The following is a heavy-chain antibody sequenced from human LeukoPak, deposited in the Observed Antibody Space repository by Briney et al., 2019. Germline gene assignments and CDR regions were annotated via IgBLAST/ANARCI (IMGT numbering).Heavy chain of an antibody. CDR2: ISSSGSTI. Sequence: PGGSLRLSCAASGFTFSSYNMNWVRHAPGKGLEWVSDISSSGSTIYFADSVKGRFTISRDNAKNSLYLQMNSLRDEDTAVYYCARLEYYYVSGNYYKLFDYWGQGTLVTVCS. D-gene: IGHD3-10*01. CDR1: GFTFSSYN. CDR3: ARLEYYYVSGNYYKLFDY. V-gene: IGHV3-48*02. J-gene: IGHJ4*02.